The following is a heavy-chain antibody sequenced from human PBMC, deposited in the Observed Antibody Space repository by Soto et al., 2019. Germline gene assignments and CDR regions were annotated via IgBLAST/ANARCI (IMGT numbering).Heavy chain of an antibody. CDR3: AKGEYNWNDVGKLDY. CDR2: ISYDGSNK. Sequence: GGSLRLSCAAPGFTFSSYGMHWVRQAPGKGLEWVAVISYDGSNKYYADSVKGRFTISRDNPKNTLYLQMNSLRAEDTAVYYCAKGEYNWNDVGKLDYWGQGTLVTVSS. V-gene: IGHV3-30*18. D-gene: IGHD1-1*01. CDR1: GFTFSSYG. J-gene: IGHJ4*02.